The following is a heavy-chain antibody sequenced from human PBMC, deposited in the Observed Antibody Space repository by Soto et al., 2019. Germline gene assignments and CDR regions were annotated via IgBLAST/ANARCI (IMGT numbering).Heavy chain of an antibody. J-gene: IGHJ6*02. Sequence: ASVKVSCKASGYTFTSYGISWVRQAPGQGLEWMGWISAYNGNTNYAQKLQGRVTMTTDTSTSTAYMELRSLRSEDTAVYYCATVKASIYYYYGMDVWGQGTTVTVSS. CDR2: ISAYNGNT. CDR3: ATVKASIYYYYGMDV. CDR1: GYTFTSYG. V-gene: IGHV1-18*01.